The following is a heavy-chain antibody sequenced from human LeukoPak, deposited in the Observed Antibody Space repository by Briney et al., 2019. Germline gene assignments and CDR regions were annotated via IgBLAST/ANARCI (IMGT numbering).Heavy chain of an antibody. J-gene: IGHJ6*03. CDR3: ARAYYYYMDV. V-gene: IGHV4-4*02. Sequence: SETLSLTCAVSGASISSPNWWSWVRQPPGKGLEWIGEIYHSGSTNYNPSLESRATISVDKSKNQFSLKLNSVTAADTAVYYCARAYYYYMDVWGKGTTVSVSS. CDR1: GASISSPNW. CDR2: IYHSGST.